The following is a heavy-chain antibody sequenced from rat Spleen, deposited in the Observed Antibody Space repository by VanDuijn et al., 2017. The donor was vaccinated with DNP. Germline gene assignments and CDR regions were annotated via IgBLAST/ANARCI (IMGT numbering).Heavy chain of an antibody. CDR2: IWNTGVT. CDR1: GFSLTSYN. D-gene: IGHD1-7*01. CDR3: ARDGNGYVYYWFAY. Sequence: QVQLKESGPGLVQPSQTLSLTCTVAGFSLTSYNVHWVRQPPGKGLEWMGVIWNTGVTRYNSALKSRLTISKDTSKSQVFLKMISLQTEDTATYYCARDGNGYVYYWFAYWGQGTLVTVSS. J-gene: IGHJ3*01. V-gene: IGHV2-41*01.